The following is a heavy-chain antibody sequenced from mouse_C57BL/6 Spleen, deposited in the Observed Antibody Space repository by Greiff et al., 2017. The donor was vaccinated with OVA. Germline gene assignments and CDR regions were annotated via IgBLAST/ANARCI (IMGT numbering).Heavy chain of an antibody. D-gene: IGHD1-1*01. J-gene: IGHJ3*01. CDR1: GYTFTSYR. V-gene: IGHV1-5*01. Sequence: EVQLQQSGTVLARPGASVKMSCKTSGYTFTSYRMHWVKQRPGQGLEWIGAIYPGNSDTSYNQKFKGKAKLTAVTSASTAYMELSSLTNEDSAVYYCTWSYGSSYGFAYWGQGTLVTVSA. CDR3: TWSYGSSYGFAY. CDR2: IYPGNSDT.